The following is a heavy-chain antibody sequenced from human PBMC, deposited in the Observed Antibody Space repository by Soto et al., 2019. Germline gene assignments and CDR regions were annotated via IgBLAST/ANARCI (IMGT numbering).Heavy chain of an antibody. CDR2: IIPIFGTA. V-gene: IGHV1-69*13. D-gene: IGHD2-15*01. CDR3: ARDQGYCSGGSCYPIFDY. Sequence: ASVKVSCKASGGTFSSYAISWVRQAPGQGLEWMGGIIPIFGTANYAQKFQGRVTITADESTSTAYMELSSLRSEDTAVYYCARDQGYCSGGSCYPIFDYWGQGTLVTVSS. J-gene: IGHJ4*02. CDR1: GGTFSSYA.